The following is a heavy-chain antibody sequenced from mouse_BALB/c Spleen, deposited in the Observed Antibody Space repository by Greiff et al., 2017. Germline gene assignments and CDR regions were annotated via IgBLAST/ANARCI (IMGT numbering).Heavy chain of an antibody. CDR1: GYSITSDYA. J-gene: IGHJ4*01. D-gene: IGHD2-3*01. CDR3: AREDGYWADAMDY. Sequence: EVQLQESGPGLVKPSQSLSLTCTVTGYSITSDYAWNWIRQFPGNKLEWMGYISYSGSTSYNPSLKSRISITRDTSKNQFFLQLNSVTTEDTATYYCAREDGYWADAMDYWGQGTSVTVSS. V-gene: IGHV3-2*02. CDR2: ISYSGST.